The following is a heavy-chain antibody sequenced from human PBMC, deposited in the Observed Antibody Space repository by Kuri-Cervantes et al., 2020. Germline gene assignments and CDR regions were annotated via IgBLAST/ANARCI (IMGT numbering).Heavy chain of an antibody. Sequence: LSLTCAASGFTFSTYAMHWVRQAPGKGLEWVTLMSYDGSREFYADSVKGRFTISRDNAKNSLYLQMNSLRAEDTALYHCARLYCTNGVCFYYFDYWGQGTLVTVSS. CDR1: GFTFSTYA. V-gene: IGHV3-30-3*01. CDR2: MSYDGSRE. J-gene: IGHJ4*02. D-gene: IGHD2-8*01. CDR3: ARLYCTNGVCFYYFDY.